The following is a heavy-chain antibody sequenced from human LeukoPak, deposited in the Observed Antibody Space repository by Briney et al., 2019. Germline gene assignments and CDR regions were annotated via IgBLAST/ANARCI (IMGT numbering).Heavy chain of an antibody. D-gene: IGHD1/OR15-1a*01. CDR2: IDTDGSTT. CDR1: GFTFSNSW. V-gene: IGHV3-74*01. J-gene: IGHJ4*02. CDR3: AKDLTWNTADY. Sequence: GGSLRLSCVASGFTFSNSWMHWFRQVPGKGLVWVSRIDTDGSTTGYADSVRGRFTISRDNAKNTLYLQMNGLGAEDTAIYYCAKDLTWNTADYWGQGTLVTVSS.